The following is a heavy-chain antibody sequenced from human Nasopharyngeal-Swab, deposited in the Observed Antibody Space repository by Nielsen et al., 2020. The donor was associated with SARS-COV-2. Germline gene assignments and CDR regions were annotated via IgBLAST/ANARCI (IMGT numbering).Heavy chain of an antibody. D-gene: IGHD6-19*01. CDR1: GFTFGDYA. J-gene: IGHJ4*02. CDR2: IRSKAYGGTT. CDR3: TRAGYSSGWAFDY. Sequence: GESLKISCAASGFTFGDYAMSWFRQAPGEGLEWVGFIRSKAYGGTTEYAASVKGRFTISRDDSKSIAYLQMNSLKTEDTAVYYCTRAGYSSGWAFDYWGQGTLVTVSS. V-gene: IGHV3-49*03.